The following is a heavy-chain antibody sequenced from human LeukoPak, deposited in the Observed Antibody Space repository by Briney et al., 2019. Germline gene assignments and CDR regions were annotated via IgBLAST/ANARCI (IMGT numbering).Heavy chain of an antibody. D-gene: IGHD5-18*01. CDR3: ARDRYSYGLDY. CDR1: GGSISSGNYY. J-gene: IGHJ4*02. V-gene: IGHV4-61*02. CDR2: IYTSGST. Sequence: SETLSLTCTVSGGSISSGNYYWSWIRQPAGKGLEWIGRIYTSGSTNYNPSLKSRVTISVDTSKNQFSLKLSSVTAADTAVYYCARDRYSYGLDYWGQGTLVTVSS.